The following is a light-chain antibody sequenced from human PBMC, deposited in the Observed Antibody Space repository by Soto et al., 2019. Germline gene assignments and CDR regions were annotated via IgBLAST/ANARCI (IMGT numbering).Light chain of an antibody. Sequence: EIGLAQSPGTLSLSAGERSGLSWGASQSVSSNYLAWYQQKPGQAPRLLMYGASSRATGIPDRFSGNGSGTDFTLTISRLEPEDFAVYYCQQYGSSPWTFGQGTRW. CDR3: QQYGSSPWT. V-gene: IGKV3-20*01. J-gene: IGKJ1*01. CDR2: GAS. CDR1: QSVSSNY.